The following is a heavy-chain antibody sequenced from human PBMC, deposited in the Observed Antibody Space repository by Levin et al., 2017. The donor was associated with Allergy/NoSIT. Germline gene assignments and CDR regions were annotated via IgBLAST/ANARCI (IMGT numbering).Heavy chain of an antibody. V-gene: IGHV3-74*01. Sequence: LSLTCAASGFPFSSSWMHWVRQAPGKGLVWVSRIKSDGSSTSYADSVKGRFTISRDNTKNTLFLQMNSLRAEDTAIYYCAQGTTIFGVVSQFDHWGQGTLVTVSS. CDR2: IKSDGSST. CDR3: AQGTTIFGVVSQFDH. J-gene: IGHJ4*02. D-gene: IGHD3-3*01. CDR1: GFPFSSSW.